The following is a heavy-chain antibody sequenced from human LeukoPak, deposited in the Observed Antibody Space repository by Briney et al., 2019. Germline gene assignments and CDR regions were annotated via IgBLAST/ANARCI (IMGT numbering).Heavy chain of an antibody. CDR3: AKDENAYSYGWVAFDI. J-gene: IGHJ3*02. Sequence: GGSLRLSCAASGFTFSSYGMHWVRQAPGKGLEWVAVISYDGSNKYYADSVKGRFTISRDNSKNTLYLQMNSLRAEDTAVYYCAKDENAYSYGWVAFDIWGQGTMVTVSS. V-gene: IGHV3-30*18. D-gene: IGHD5-18*01. CDR2: ISYDGSNK. CDR1: GFTFSSYG.